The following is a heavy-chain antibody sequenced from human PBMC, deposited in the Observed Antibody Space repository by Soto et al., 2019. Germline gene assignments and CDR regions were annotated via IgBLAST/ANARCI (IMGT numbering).Heavy chain of an antibody. J-gene: IGHJ6*02. Sequence: PGESLKISCKGSGYSFTSYWISWVRQMPGKGLERMGRIDPSDSYTNYSPSFQGNVTISADKSISTAYLQWSSLKASDTAMYYCARLVVPAATARKPYYYYGMDVWGQGTTVTVSS. D-gene: IGHD2-2*01. V-gene: IGHV5-10-1*01. CDR1: GYSFTSYW. CDR3: ARLVVPAATARKPYYYYGMDV. CDR2: IDPSDSYT.